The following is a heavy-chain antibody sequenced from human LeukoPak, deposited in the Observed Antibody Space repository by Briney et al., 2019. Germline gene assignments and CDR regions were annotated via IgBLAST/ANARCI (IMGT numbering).Heavy chain of an antibody. V-gene: IGHV4-30-2*01. D-gene: IGHD3-9*01. Sequence: PSQTLSLTCAVSGGSISSGGYSWSWIRQPPGKGLEWIGYIYHSGSTYYNPSLKSRVTISVDRSKNQFSLKLSSVTAADTAVYYCARETPHYDILTGYYSSAFDIWGQGTMVTVSP. CDR2: IYHSGST. J-gene: IGHJ3*02. CDR1: GGSISSGGYS. CDR3: ARETPHYDILTGYYSSAFDI.